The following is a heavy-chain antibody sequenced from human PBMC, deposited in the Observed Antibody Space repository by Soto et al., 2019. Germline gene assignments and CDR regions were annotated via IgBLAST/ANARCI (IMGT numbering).Heavy chain of an antibody. V-gene: IGHV1-69*13. D-gene: IGHD4-4*01. CDR3: ARDSKGWTVTTPTYYYYGMDV. CDR1: GGTFSSYA. J-gene: IGHJ6*02. Sequence: ASVKVSCKASGGTFSSYAISWVRQAPGQGLEWMGGIIPIFDTANYAQKFQGRVTITADESTSTAYMELSSLRSEDTAVYYCARDSKGWTVTTPTYYYYGMDVWGQGTTVTVSS. CDR2: IIPIFDTA.